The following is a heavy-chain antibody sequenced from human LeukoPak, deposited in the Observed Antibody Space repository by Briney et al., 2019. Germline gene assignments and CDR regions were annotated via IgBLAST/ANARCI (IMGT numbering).Heavy chain of an antibody. V-gene: IGHV4-59*01. CDR1: GGSISSYY. CDR2: IYYSGST. J-gene: IGHJ4*02. D-gene: IGHD1-26*01. Sequence: PSETLSLTCTVSGGSISSYYWSWIRQPPGTGLEWIGYIYYSGSTNYSPSLKSRVTISVDTSKNQFSLQLTSVTAADTAVYYCARSGSTAHDYWGQGTLVTVSS. CDR3: ARSGSTAHDY.